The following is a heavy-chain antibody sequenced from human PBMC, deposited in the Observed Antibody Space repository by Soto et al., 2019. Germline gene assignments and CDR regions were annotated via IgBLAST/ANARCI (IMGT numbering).Heavy chain of an antibody. V-gene: IGHV1-18*01. Sequence: ASVKVSCKASGYTFTSYGISWVRQAPGQGLEWMGWISAYNGNTNYAQKLQGRVTMTTDTSTSTAYMELRSLRSDDTAVYYCARYRYDILTGYYLEADYWGQGTLVTVSS. D-gene: IGHD3-9*01. CDR2: ISAYNGNT. J-gene: IGHJ4*02. CDR3: ARYRYDILTGYYLEADY. CDR1: GYTFTSYG.